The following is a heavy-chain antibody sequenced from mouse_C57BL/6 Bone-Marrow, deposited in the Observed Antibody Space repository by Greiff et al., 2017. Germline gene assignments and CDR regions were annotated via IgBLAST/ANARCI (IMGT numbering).Heavy chain of an antibody. CDR1: GYTFTNYW. CDR3: ARYDGYYFAY. D-gene: IGHD2-3*01. J-gene: IGHJ3*01. CDR2: IYPGGGYT. Sequence: VQLQQSVAELVRPGTSVKMSCKASGYTFTNYWLGWAKQRPGHGLEWIGDIYPGGGYTNYNEKFKGKATLTADKSSSPAYMQFSSLTSEDSAIYYCARYDGYYFAYWGQGTLVTVSA. V-gene: IGHV1-63*01.